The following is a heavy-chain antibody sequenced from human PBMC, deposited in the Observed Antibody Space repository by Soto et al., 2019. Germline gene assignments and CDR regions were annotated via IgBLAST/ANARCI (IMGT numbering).Heavy chain of an antibody. CDR1: GGSISSSSYH. J-gene: IGHJ4*02. V-gene: IGHV4-39*01. CDR3: ASFQGGYDFDY. CDR2: IYYSGST. D-gene: IGHD5-12*01. Sequence: QLQLQESGPGLVKPSETLSLTCTVSGGSISSSSYHWGWIRQPPGKGLEWIGSIYYSGSTYYNPSLKSRVTISVDTSKNQFSLKLSSVTAADTAVYYCASFQGGYDFDYWGQGTLVTVSS.